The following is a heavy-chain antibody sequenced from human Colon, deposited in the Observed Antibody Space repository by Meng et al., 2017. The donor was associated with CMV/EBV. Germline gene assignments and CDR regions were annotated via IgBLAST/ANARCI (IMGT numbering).Heavy chain of an antibody. CDR2: ITTANAYI. D-gene: IGHD2-15*01. Sequence: GGSLRLSCAASGFTFDDYSMNWVRQAPGKGLEWVASITTANAYISYAESVKGRFTISRDDAKSSLFLQMDSLRVDDTAVYYCARPLSPRSAYSALLAFWGQGTLVTVSS. J-gene: IGHJ4*02. CDR3: ARPLSPRSAYSALLAF. V-gene: IGHV3-21*06. CDR1: GFTFDDYS.